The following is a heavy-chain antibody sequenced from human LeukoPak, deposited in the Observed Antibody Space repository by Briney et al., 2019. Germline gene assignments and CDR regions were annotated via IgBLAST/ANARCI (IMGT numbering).Heavy chain of an antibody. V-gene: IGHV1-2*02. CDR1: GYRFITFG. CDR3: ARDSSSSGVVDEGFDY. Sequence: GASVKVSCKTSGYRFITFGINWVRQAPGQGLEWMGWINPNSGGTNYAQKFQGRVTMTRDTSISTAYMELSRLRSDDTAVYYCARDSSSSGVVDEGFDYWGQGTLVTVSS. D-gene: IGHD6-6*01. J-gene: IGHJ4*02. CDR2: INPNSGGT.